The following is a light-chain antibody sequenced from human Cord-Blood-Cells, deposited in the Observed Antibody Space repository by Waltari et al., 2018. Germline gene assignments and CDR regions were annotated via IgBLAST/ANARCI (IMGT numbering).Light chain of an antibody. J-gene: IGKJ2*03. CDR1: QSISSY. V-gene: IGKV1-39*01. CDR2: AAS. CDR3: QQSYSTLYS. Sequence: DIQMTQSPSSLSASVVDSVTITSRASQSISSYLNWYQQKPGKDPKLLIYAASSFQSGVPSRFSGSGSGTDFALTISSLQPEDFATYYCQQSYSTLYSFGQGTKLEIK.